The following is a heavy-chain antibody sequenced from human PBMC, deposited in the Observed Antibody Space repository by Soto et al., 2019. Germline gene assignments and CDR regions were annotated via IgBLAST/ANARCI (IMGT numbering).Heavy chain of an antibody. CDR3: ARGPANYYCWSGYYYFDY. CDR2: IIPILGIA. D-gene: IGHD3-3*01. Sequence: QVQLVQSGAEVKKPGSSVKVSCKASGGTFSSYTISWVRQAPGQGLEWMGRIIPILGIANYAQKFQGRVTITADQSTSTAYMELSSWRSEDTAVYYGARGPANYYCWSGYYYFDYWGQGTLVTVSS. V-gene: IGHV1-69*02. J-gene: IGHJ4*02. CDR1: GGTFSSYT.